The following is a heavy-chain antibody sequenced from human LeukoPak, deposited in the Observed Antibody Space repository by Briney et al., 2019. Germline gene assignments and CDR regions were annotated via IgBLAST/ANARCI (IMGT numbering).Heavy chain of an antibody. Sequence: PSETLSLTCTVSGGSMSSYYWSWIRQPPGKGLEWIGYIYYSGITNYNPSLKSRVTISIDTSENQFSLNLRSVTAADTAVYFCARGLVVTPSNWFDPWGQGNLVTVSS. J-gene: IGHJ5*02. CDR2: IYYSGIT. CDR3: ARGLVVTPSNWFDP. D-gene: IGHD3-22*01. CDR1: GGSMSSYY. V-gene: IGHV4-59*01.